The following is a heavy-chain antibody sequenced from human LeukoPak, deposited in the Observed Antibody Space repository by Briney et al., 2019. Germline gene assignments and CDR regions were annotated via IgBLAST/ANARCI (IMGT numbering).Heavy chain of an antibody. CDR3: ARDLPMHVVAAGSDAFDI. CDR1: GFTFSSYS. J-gene: IGHJ3*02. V-gene: IGHV3-21*01. Sequence: GGSLRLSCAASGFTFSSYSMNWVRQAPGKGLEWVSSISSSSSYIYYADSVKGRFTISRDNAKNSLYLQMNSLRAEDTAVYYCARDLPMHVVAAGSDAFDIWGQGTMVTVSS. CDR2: ISSSSSYI. D-gene: IGHD2-15*01.